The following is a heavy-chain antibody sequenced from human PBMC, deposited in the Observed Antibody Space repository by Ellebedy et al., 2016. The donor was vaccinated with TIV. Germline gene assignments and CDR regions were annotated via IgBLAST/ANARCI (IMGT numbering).Heavy chain of an antibody. Sequence: SETLSLXXAVYGGSFSGYYWSWIRQPPGKGLEWIGEINHSGSTNYNPSLKSRVTISVDTSKNQFSLKLSSVTAADTAVYYCARGSRYCSSTSCSGNWFNPWGQGTLVTVSS. CDR2: INHSGST. V-gene: IGHV4-34*01. CDR3: ARGSRYCSSTSCSGNWFNP. J-gene: IGHJ5*02. D-gene: IGHD2-2*01. CDR1: GGSFSGYY.